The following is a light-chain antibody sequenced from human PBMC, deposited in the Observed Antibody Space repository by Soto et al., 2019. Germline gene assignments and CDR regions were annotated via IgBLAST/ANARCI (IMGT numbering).Light chain of an antibody. V-gene: IGKV3-20*01. CDR3: QLFTTSPPTRM. CDR1: QSISNDY. CDR2: GAS. Sequence: ETVLTQSPGPLSLSPGDRATLSCRASQSISNDYLAWYQQKPGQSPRILIYGASSRAPRIPDNFSGSGSGTDITLTIRIPEPEDFAVYFCQLFTTSPPTRMFGQGTTLEIK. J-gene: IGKJ1*01.